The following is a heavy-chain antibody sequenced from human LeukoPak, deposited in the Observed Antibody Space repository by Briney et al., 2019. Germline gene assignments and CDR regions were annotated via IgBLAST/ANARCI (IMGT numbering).Heavy chain of an antibody. CDR3: ARVGVVVVSQYYFDY. CDR2: IYPGDSDT. D-gene: IGHD2-21*01. V-gene: IGHV5-51*01. J-gene: IGHJ4*02. Sequence: GESLQISCKGSGYSFTSYWIGWVRQMPGKGLEWMGIIYPGDSDTRYSPSFQGQVTIPADKSISTAYLQWSSLKASDTAMYYCARVGVVVVSQYYFDYWGQGTLVTVSS. CDR1: GYSFTSYW.